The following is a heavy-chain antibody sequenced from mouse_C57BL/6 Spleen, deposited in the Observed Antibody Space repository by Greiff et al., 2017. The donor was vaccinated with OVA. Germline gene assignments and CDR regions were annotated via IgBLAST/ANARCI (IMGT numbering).Heavy chain of an antibody. D-gene: IGHD1-1*01. J-gene: IGHJ2*01. CDR2: ISSGSSTI. Sequence: EVMLVESGGGLVKPGGSLKLSCAASGFTFSDYGMHWVRQAPEKGLEWVAYISSGSSTIYDADTVKGRFTISRDNAKNTLFLQMTSLSSEDTAMYYCAKSFYYYVSSYYFDYWGQGTTLTVSS. V-gene: IGHV5-17*01. CDR1: GFTFSDYG. CDR3: AKSFYYYVSSYYFDY.